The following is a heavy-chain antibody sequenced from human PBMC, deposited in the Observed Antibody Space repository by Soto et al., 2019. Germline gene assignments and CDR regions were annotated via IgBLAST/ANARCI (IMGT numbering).Heavy chain of an antibody. CDR2: INSGSTSV. D-gene: IGHD3-22*01. CDR1: GFIFNSYS. J-gene: IGHJ4*02. V-gene: IGHV3-48*01. CDR3: GSSASPDAY. Sequence: EVQLVESGGGLVQPGGSLRLSGVASGFIFNSYSINWFPQPPGKGLEWISYINSGSTSVFYADSVKGRFTISRDNAKNSLYLQMNSLRAEDTAVYYCGSSASPDAYWGQGTLVTVSS.